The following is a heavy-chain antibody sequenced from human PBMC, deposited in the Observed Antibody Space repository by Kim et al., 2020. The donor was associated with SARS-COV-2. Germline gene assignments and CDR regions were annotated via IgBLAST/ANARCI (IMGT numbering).Heavy chain of an antibody. Sequence: GGSLRLSCAASGFTFDDYAMHWVRQAPGKGLEWVSGISWNSGYIGYPDSVKGRFTITRDNAKNSLYLQMNSLRAEDTALYYCAKTTYSSSWRGGRMDVWGQGTTVTVSS. CDR2: ISWNSGYI. D-gene: IGHD6-13*01. V-gene: IGHV3-9*01. CDR1: GFTFDDYA. J-gene: IGHJ6*02. CDR3: AKTTYSSSWRGGRMDV.